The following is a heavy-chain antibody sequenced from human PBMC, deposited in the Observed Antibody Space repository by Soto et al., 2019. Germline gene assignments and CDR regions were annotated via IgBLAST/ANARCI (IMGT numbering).Heavy chain of an antibody. CDR3: ARHTRWGCSSTCCYSDV. CDR1: GGSISSSSYY. D-gene: IGHD2-2*01. Sequence: SETLSLTCNVSGGSISSSSYYWGWIRQPPGKGLEWIGSIYYSGSTYYNPSLKSRVTISVDTSKNQFSLKLNSVTAADTAVYSCARHTRWGCSSTCCYSDVWGQGTTVTVSS. CDR2: IYYSGST. J-gene: IGHJ6*02. V-gene: IGHV4-39*01.